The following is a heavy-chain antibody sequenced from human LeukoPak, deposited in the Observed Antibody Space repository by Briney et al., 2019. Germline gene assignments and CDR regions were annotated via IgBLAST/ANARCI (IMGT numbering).Heavy chain of an antibody. J-gene: IGHJ5*02. V-gene: IGHV3-74*01. CDR3: SRGDCTSTTCHNWFDP. CDR1: GFTFSRYW. Sequence: GGSLRLSCAASGFTFSRYWMHWVRHAPGTGLVWVSRIDSDGSSTDYADSVKGRFTISRDNAKNTLYLQMNSLRADDTAVYYCSRGDCTSTTCHNWFDPWGQGTLVTVSS. D-gene: IGHD2-2*01. CDR2: IDSDGSST.